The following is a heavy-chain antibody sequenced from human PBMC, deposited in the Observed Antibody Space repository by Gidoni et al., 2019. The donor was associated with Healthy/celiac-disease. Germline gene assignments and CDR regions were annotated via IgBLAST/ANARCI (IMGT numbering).Heavy chain of an antibody. J-gene: IGHJ4*02. D-gene: IGHD3-16*01. Sequence: QVQLVESGGGVVQPGRSLRLSCAASGFTFSSYGMHWVRQAPGKGLEWVAVIWYDGSNKYYADSVKGRFTISRDNSKNTLYLQMNSLRAEDTAVYYCARDLRGSYFDYWGQGTLVTVSS. CDR1: GFTFSSYG. CDR3: ARDLRGSYFDY. CDR2: IWYDGSNK. V-gene: IGHV3-33*01.